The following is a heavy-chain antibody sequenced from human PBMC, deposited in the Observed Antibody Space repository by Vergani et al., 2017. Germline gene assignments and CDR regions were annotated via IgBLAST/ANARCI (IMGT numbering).Heavy chain of an antibody. D-gene: IGHD2-2*02. Sequence: EVQLVESGGGLVKPGGSLRLSCAASGFTFSNAWMSWVRQAPGKGLEWVGRIKRKTDGGTTDYAAPGKGRFTISRDDSKNTRYLQMNSLKTEDTAVYYCTTGSAYCSSTSCYTLPFDYWGQGTLVTVSS. CDR2: IKRKTDGGTT. J-gene: IGHJ4*02. V-gene: IGHV3-15*01. CDR1: GFTFSNAW. CDR3: TTGSAYCSSTSCYTLPFDY.